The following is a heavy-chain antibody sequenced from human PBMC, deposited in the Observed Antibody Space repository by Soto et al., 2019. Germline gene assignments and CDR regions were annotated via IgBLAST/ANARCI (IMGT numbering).Heavy chain of an antibody. CDR3: TVVPVIKGDHAFDI. V-gene: IGHV3-15*01. Sequence: EVQLVESGGGLVKPGGSLRLSCAASGFTFSNAWMSWVRQAPGKGLEWVGRIKSKTDGGTTDYAAPVKGRFTISRDDSKNTLYLQMNSLKTEDTAVYYCTVVPVIKGDHAFDILGQGTMVTVSS. CDR1: GFTFSNAW. CDR2: IKSKTDGGTT. D-gene: IGHD2-2*01. J-gene: IGHJ3*02.